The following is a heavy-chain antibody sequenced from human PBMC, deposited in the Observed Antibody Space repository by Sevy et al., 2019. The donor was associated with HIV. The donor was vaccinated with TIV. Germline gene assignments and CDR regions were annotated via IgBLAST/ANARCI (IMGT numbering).Heavy chain of an antibody. CDR3: AREWEEYYYDSSGSLQH. D-gene: IGHD3-22*01. V-gene: IGHV3-30-3*01. CDR1: GFTFSSYA. J-gene: IGHJ1*01. Sequence: GGSLRLSCAASGFTFSSYAMHWVRQLPGKGLEWVAVISYDGSNKYYAESVKGGFTISRDNSNTTSYLQMNSLRAEDTAVYYCAREWEEYYYDSSGSLQHWGQGTLVTVSS. CDR2: ISYDGSNK.